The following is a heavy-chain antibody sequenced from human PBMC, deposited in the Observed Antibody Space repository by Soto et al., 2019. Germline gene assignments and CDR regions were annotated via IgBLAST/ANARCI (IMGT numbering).Heavy chain of an antibody. V-gene: IGHV4-39*01. J-gene: IGHJ6*02. D-gene: IGHD3-10*01. CDR3: ARSAELWFGTYYYYYGMDV. CDR2: IYYSGST. Sequence: PSETLSLTCTVSGGSISSSSYYWGWIRHPPGKGLEWIGSIYYSGSTYYNPSLKSRVTISVDTSKDQFSLKLSSVTAADTAVYYCARSAELWFGTYYYYYGMDVWGQGTTVTVSS. CDR1: GGSISSSSYY.